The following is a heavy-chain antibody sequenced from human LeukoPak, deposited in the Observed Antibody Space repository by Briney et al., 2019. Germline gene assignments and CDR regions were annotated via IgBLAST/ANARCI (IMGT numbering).Heavy chain of an antibody. V-gene: IGHV3-53*01. D-gene: IGHD4-17*01. Sequence: GGSLRLSCAASGVTVSSNYMSWVRQAPGKGLEWVSVIYSGGSTYYADSVKGRFTISRDNSKNTLYLQMNSLRAEDTAVYYCARFYGDYYYYFDYWGQGTLVTVSS. J-gene: IGHJ4*02. CDR3: ARFYGDYYYYFDY. CDR2: IYSGGST. CDR1: GVTVSSNY.